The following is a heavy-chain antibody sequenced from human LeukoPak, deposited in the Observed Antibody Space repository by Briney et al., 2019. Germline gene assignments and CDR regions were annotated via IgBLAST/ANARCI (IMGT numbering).Heavy chain of an antibody. CDR1: GYTFTSYG. V-gene: IGHV1-18*01. J-gene: IGHJ3*02. CDR2: ISAYNGNT. Sequence: ASVTVSCKASGYTFTSYGISWVRQAPGQGLEWMGWISAYNGNTNYAQKLQGRVTMTTDTSTSTAYMELRSLRSDDTAVYYCARDFYYDKTGNAFDIWGQGTMVTVSS. D-gene: IGHD3-22*01. CDR3: ARDFYYDKTGNAFDI.